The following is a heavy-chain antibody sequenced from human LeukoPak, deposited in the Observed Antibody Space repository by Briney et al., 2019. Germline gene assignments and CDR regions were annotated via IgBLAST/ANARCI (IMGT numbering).Heavy chain of an antibody. Sequence: PGGSLRLSCAVSGFTFSYYSMNWVRQAPGKGLEWVSYISSSSSTIYYADSVKGRFTISRDNAKNSLYLQMNSLRAEDTAVYYCARGPRGYDSSGYPEFFQHWGQGTLVTVSS. V-gene: IGHV3-48*01. CDR1: GFTFSYYS. CDR3: ARGPRGYDSSGYPEFFQH. D-gene: IGHD3-22*01. J-gene: IGHJ1*01. CDR2: ISSSSSTI.